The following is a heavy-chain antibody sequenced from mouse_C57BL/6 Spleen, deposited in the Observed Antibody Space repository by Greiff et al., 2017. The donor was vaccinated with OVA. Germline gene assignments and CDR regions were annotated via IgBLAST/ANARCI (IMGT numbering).Heavy chain of an antibody. V-gene: IGHV2-5*01. J-gene: IGHJ4*01. CDR3: AKSYDYPYYAMDY. CDR1: GFSLTSYG. Sequence: VKLQESGPGLVQPSQSLSITCTVSGFSLTSYGVHWVRQSPGKGLEWLGVIWRGGSTDYNAAFMSRLSITKDNSKSQVFFKMNSLQADDTAIYYCAKSYDYPYYAMDYWGQGTSVTVSS. D-gene: IGHD2-4*01. CDR2: IWRGGST.